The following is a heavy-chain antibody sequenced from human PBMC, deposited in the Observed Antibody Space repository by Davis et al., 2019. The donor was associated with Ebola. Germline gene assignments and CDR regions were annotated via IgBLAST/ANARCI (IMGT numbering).Heavy chain of an antibody. CDR2: ISSNGGST. J-gene: IGHJ6*02. V-gene: IGHV3-64*01. D-gene: IGHD2-15*01. Sequence: GESLKISCAASGFTFSSYAMHWVRQAPGKGLEYVSAISSNGGSTYYANSVKGRFTISRDNAKNSLYLQMNSLRAEDTAVYYCARDSYSLYYYGMDVWGQGTTVTVSS. CDR3: ARDSYSLYYYGMDV. CDR1: GFTFSSYA.